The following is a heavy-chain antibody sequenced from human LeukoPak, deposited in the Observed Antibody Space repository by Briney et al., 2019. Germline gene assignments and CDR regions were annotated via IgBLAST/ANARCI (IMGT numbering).Heavy chain of an antibody. CDR2: ISSSSSYI. Sequence: GGSLRLSCADSGFTFSSYSMNWVRQAPGKGLEWVSSISSSSSYIYYADSVKGRFTISRDNAKNSLYLQMNSLRAEDTAVYYCARSTYYDFWSGYSQPSYYYYMDVWGKGTTVTVSS. D-gene: IGHD3-3*01. CDR3: ARSTYYDFWSGYSQPSYYYYMDV. J-gene: IGHJ6*03. CDR1: GFTFSSYS. V-gene: IGHV3-21*01.